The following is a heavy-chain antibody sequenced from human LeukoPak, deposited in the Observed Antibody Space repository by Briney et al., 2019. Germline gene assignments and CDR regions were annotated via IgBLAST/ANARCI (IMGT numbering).Heavy chain of an antibody. CDR2: INHNGNVN. CDR1: GFTFSSYW. V-gene: IGHV3-7*03. D-gene: IGHD6-19*01. CDR3: ASTFIAVAASFGAFDI. J-gene: IGHJ3*02. Sequence: GGSLRLSCAASGFTFSSYWMNWARQAPGKGLEWVASINHNGNVNYYVDSVKGRFTISRDNAKNSLYLQMSNLRAEDTAVYYCASTFIAVAASFGAFDIWGQGTMVTVSS.